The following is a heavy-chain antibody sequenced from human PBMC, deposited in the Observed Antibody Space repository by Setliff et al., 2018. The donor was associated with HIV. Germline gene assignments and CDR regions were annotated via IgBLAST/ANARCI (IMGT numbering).Heavy chain of an antibody. CDR3: AKLNGYCSGGRCHGYYAMDV. D-gene: IGHD2-15*01. Sequence: PSETLSLTCAVSGYSIGSGSFWGWIRQPPGKGLEWIATIPHNGGTYYNPDPSLTCRVTIARDTSKNQFSLKLSSVTAADTAVYYCAKLNGYCSGGRCHGYYAMDVWGQGTTVTVSS. CDR2: IPHNGGT. V-gene: IGHV4-38-2*01. J-gene: IGHJ6*02. CDR1: GYSIGSGSF.